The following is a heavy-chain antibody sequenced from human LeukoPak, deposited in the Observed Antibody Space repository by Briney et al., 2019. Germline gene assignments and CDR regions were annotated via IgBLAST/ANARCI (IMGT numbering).Heavy chain of an antibody. V-gene: IGHV3-21*01. CDR1: GSTFNKYS. CDR2: ISDASIYI. Sequence: GGSLRLSCAASGSTFNKYSMNWVRQAPGKGLEWVSSISDASIYIFYADSVKGRFTISRDNAKNSLYLQMNSLRAEDTAVYYCASQGGAMGGHDGWIDYWGQGTLVTVSS. CDR3: ASQGGAMGGHDGWIDY. J-gene: IGHJ4*02. D-gene: IGHD1-1*01.